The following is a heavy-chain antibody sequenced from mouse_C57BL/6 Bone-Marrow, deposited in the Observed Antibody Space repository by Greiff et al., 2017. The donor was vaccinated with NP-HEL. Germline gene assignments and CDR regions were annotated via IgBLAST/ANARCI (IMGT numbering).Heavy chain of an antibody. V-gene: IGHV1-5*01. Sequence: EVQLQESGTVLARPGASVKMSCKTSGYTFTSYWMHWVKQRPGQGLEWIGAIYPGNSDTSHNQKFKGKAKLTAVTSASTAYMELSSLTNEDSAVYYCTPIYYGSTPFAYWGQGTLVTVSA. CDR1: GYTFTSYW. D-gene: IGHD2-2*01. J-gene: IGHJ3*01. CDR2: IYPGNSDT. CDR3: TPIYYGSTPFAY.